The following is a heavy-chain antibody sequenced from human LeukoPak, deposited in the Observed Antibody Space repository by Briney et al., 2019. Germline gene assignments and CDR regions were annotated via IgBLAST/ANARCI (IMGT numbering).Heavy chain of an antibody. V-gene: IGHV4-39*01. CDR1: GGSVSRSIYY. D-gene: IGHD3-22*01. Sequence: SETLSLTCTVSGGSVSRSIYYWGWVRQPPGKGLEWIGSIYYSGSTYYNPSLKSRVTISIDTSKNQFSLNLTSETAADTAVYYCASPVKEHNSGWSLDYWGQGIQVTVSS. CDR3: ASPVKEHNSGWSLDY. CDR2: IYYSGST. J-gene: IGHJ4*02.